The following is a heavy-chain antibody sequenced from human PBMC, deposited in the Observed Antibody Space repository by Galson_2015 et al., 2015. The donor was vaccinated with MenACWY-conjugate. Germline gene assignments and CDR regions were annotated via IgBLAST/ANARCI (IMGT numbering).Heavy chain of an antibody. CDR2: IGSTSSYI. J-gene: IGHJ4*02. D-gene: IGHD6-19*01. CDR3: ARPYSRIGVALDS. Sequence: SLRLSCAASGFTFSHYTMNWVRQAPGKGLEWVSAIGSTSSYIYYADSVKGRFTISRDNAKNSVILQMNSLRAEDTALYYCARPYSRIGVALDSWGQGTLVTVSS. V-gene: IGHV3-21*01. CDR1: GFTFSHYT.